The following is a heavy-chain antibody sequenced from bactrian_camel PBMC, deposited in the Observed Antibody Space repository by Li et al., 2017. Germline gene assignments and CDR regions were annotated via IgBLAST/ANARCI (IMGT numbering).Heavy chain of an antibody. Sequence: HVQLVESGGGSVQPGSSLRLSCVASGHTDSIDSLITMGWLRQAPGKEREGVAGIESDGSTSYADSVKGRFTVSQDNAKKTVALQMDSLKPEDSAVYYCAASPTYCPRPVVAGRFRYSGQGTQVTVS. CDR3: AASPTYCPRPVVAGRFRY. D-gene: IGHD6*01. J-gene: IGHJ6*01. CDR1: GHTDSIDSLIT. V-gene: IGHV3S53*01. CDR2: IESDGST.